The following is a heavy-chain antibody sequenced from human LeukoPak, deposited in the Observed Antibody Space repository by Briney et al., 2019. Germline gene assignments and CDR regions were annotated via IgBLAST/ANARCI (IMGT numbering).Heavy chain of an antibody. CDR1: GFTFNSYA. J-gene: IGHJ3*02. CDR2: ITGSGAST. CDR3: AKRSHDYGDYGLIAWDAFDI. D-gene: IGHD4-17*01. V-gene: IGHV3-23*01. Sequence: GGSLRLSCAASGFTFNSYAMNWVRQAPGKGLEWVSSITGSGASTYYADSVKGRFTISRDNSKNTMYLQMNSLRAEDTAVYYCAKRSHDYGDYGLIAWDAFDIWGQGTMVTVSS.